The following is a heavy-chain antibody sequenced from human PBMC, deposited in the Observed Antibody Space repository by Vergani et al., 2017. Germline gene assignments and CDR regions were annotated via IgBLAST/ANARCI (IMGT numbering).Heavy chain of an antibody. CDR1: GYSISSGYY. Sequence: QVQLQESGPGLVKPSETLSLTCAVSGYSISSGYYWSWIRQPPGKGLEWIGYIYHSGSTYYNPSLKSRVTISVDRSKNQFSLKLSSVTAAETAVYYCARGGHCSSTSCYLNWFDPWGQGTLVTVSS. D-gene: IGHD2-2*01. CDR2: IYHSGST. V-gene: IGHV4-38-2*01. J-gene: IGHJ5*02. CDR3: ARGGHCSSTSCYLNWFDP.